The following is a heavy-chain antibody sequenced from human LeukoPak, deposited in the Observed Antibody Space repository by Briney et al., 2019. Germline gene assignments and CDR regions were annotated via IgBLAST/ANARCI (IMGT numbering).Heavy chain of an antibody. V-gene: IGHV3-48*04. D-gene: IGHD6-13*01. J-gene: IGHJ6*03. Sequence: GGSLRLSCAASEFTFVRYAMNWVRQAPGKGLEWVSYISSSSFKIGYADSVKGRFTISRGTSKNSLYLQMDSLRVEDTAVYYCVRDPSYGSSWYYYMDVRGTGTTVIVSS. CDR3: VRDPSYGSSWYYYMDV. CDR2: ISSSSFKI. CDR1: EFTFVRYA.